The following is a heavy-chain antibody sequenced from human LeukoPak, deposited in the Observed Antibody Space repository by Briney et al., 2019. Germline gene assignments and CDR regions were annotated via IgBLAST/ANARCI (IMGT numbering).Heavy chain of an antibody. CDR3: ARDSSRGILTGYYTTGY. V-gene: IGHV1-69*04. CDR1: GGTFSSYA. J-gene: IGHJ4*02. D-gene: IGHD3-9*01. Sequence: SVKVSCKAPGGTFSSYAIGWVRQAPGQGLEWVGRIVPIVDMTKYAQKLQGRVTMTTDTSTSTAYMELRSLRSDDTAVYYCARDSSRGILTGYYTTGYWGQGTLVTVSS. CDR2: IVPIVDMT.